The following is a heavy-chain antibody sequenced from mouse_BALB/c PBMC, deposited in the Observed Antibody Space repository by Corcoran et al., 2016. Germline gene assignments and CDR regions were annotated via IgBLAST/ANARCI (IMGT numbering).Heavy chain of an antibody. Sequence: QVTLKESGPGILQPSQTLSLTCSFSGFSLRTSGMGVSWIRQPSGKGLEWLAHIYWDDDKRSNPSLKSRLTIAKDTSSNQVFLKITSVDTADTATYYCARSFDGYYGFAYWGQGTLVTVSA. CDR3: ARSFDGYYGFAY. CDR1: GFSLRTSGMG. V-gene: IGHV8-12*01. D-gene: IGHD2-3*01. CDR2: IYWDDDK. J-gene: IGHJ3*01.